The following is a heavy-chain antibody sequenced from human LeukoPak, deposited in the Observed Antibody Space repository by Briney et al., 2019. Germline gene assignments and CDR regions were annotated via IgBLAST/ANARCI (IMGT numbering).Heavy chain of an antibody. CDR1: GFTFSSYA. V-gene: IGHV3-30-3*01. CDR3: ARDRWGYCSSTSCYLFR. D-gene: IGHD2-2*01. J-gene: IGHJ4*02. CDR2: ISYDGSNK. Sequence: GGSLRLSCAASGFTFSSYAMHWVRQAPGKGLEWVAVISYDGSNKYYADSVKGRFTISRDNSKNTLYLQMNSLRAEDTAVYYCARDRWGYCSSTSCYLFRRGRGTLVTVSS.